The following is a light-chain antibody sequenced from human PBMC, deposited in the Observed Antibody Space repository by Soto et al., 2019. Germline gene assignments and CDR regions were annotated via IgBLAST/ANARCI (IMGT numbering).Light chain of an antibody. Sequence: QAVVTQPPSVSGTPGHKVSISCSGSTSNLGGNTVNWYQQLPGTAPKLLIYTNNQRPSGVPDRFSGSKTGTSASLAISDPRSEDEADFYCAAWDDSLNAVVFGGGTKLTVL. CDR2: TNN. V-gene: IGLV1-44*01. CDR3: AAWDDSLNAVV. CDR1: TSNLGGNT. J-gene: IGLJ2*01.